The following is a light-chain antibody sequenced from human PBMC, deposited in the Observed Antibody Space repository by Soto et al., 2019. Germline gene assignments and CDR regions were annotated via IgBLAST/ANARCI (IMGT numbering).Light chain of an antibody. J-gene: IGKJ1*01. CDR3: QQYGGSPRT. CDR1: QSVSSSS. CDR2: DAS. Sequence: ELSPPSGTLSLSPGERATLACRPSQSVSSSSLAWYQQKRGHAPRLLIPDASSSATGIPDRFSGSGSGTDFTLTISRLEPEDFAVYYCQQYGGSPRTFGQGTKVDIK. V-gene: IGKV3-20*01.